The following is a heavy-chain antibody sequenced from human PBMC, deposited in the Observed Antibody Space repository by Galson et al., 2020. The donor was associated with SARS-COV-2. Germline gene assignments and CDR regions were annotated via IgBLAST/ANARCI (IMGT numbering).Heavy chain of an antibody. CDR2: ISHSGGT. V-gene: IGHV4-30-2*01. J-gene: IGHJ3*02. CDR3: ARLHYGEYAPEAFDI. CDR1: GTSISSGSYS. Sequence: SETLSLTCAVSGTSISSGSYSWNWIRQPPGKGLEWMGYISHSGGTYYNPSLKSRVTISGDRSKNQFSLRLSSVTAADTTVYYCARLHYGEYAPEAFDIWGPGKGSPWLQ. D-gene: IGHD4-17*01.